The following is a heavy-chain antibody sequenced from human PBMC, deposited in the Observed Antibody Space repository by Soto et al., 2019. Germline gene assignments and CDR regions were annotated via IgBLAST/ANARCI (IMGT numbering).Heavy chain of an antibody. Sequence: SVKVSCKASGGTFSSYAISWVRQAPGQGLEWMGGIIPIFGTANYAQKFQGRVTITADESTSTAYMELSSLRSEDTAVYYCAREKKNSITIFGVVDQYYFDYWGQGTLVTVSS. CDR2: IIPIFGTA. CDR3: AREKKNSITIFGVVDQYYFDY. CDR1: GGTFSSYA. D-gene: IGHD3-3*01. V-gene: IGHV1-69*13. J-gene: IGHJ4*02.